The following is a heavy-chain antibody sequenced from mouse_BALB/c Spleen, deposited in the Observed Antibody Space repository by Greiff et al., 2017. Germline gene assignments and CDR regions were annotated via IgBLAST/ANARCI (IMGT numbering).Heavy chain of an antibody. D-gene: IGHD2-1*01. CDR2: ISSGSSTI. CDR1: GFTFSSFG. CDR3: AREEDGNYVHPFDY. Sequence: EVMLVESGGGLVQPGGSRKLSCAASGFTFSSFGMHWVRQAPEKGLEWVAYISSGSSTIYYADTVKGRFTISRDNPKNTLFLQMTSLRSEDTAMYYCAREEDGNYVHPFDYWGQGTTLTVSS. V-gene: IGHV5-17*02. J-gene: IGHJ2*01.